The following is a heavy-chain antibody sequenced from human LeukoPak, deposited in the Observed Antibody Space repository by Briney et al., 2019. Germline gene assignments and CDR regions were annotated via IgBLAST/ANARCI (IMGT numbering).Heavy chain of an antibody. V-gene: IGHV4-61*02. D-gene: IGHD1-14*01. J-gene: IGHJ1*01. Sequence: SETLSLTCSVSGGSISSGSYYWSWVRQPAGKGLEWIGRISTSGSTNYNPSLKSRVSMLVDTSKNEFSLKLSSLTAADTAVYFCARDQTIRSFQLWGQGTLVTVSS. CDR2: ISTSGST. CDR3: ARDQTIRSFQL. CDR1: GGSISSGSYY.